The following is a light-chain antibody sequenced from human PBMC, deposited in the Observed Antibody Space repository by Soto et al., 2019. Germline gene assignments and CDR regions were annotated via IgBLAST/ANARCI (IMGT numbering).Light chain of an antibody. CDR1: QSINIY. CDR2: DAS. V-gene: IGKV1-39*01. CDR3: QQNYRSPST. Sequence: IQMTQSPSSLSASVGDSVTVTCRASQSINIYLNWYQQKPGKAPTLLIYDASSLQSGVPSRFTGGGARTDFTLTISSLQPEDFSTYYCQQNYRSPSTFGQGTKLEIK. J-gene: IGKJ2*01.